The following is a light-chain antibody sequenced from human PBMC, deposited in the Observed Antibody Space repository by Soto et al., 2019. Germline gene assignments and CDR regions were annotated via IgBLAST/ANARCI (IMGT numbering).Light chain of an antibody. J-gene: IGKJ4*02. CDR3: QHYGSSPRT. Sequence: EIVLTQSPGTLSLSPGERATLSCRAGQSISSSDLAWYQQKPGQAPRLLIYGTSNRAPGIPDRFSGSGFGTDFTLTITRLEPEDFAVYFCQHYGSSPRTFGRGTKVDIK. CDR1: QSISSSD. V-gene: IGKV3-20*01. CDR2: GTS.